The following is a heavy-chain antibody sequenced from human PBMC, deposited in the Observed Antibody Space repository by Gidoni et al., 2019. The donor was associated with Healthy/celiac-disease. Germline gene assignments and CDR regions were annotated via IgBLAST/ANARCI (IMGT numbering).Heavy chain of an antibody. CDR2: IKQDGSEK. V-gene: IGHV3-7*01. Sequence: EVQLVESGGGLVQPGGSLRLAGAASGFTFRSYWMSWVRQAQGKVLEWVANIKQDGSEKYYVDSVKGRFTISRDNAKNSLYLQMTSLRAEDTAVYYCARVWNYVAFDIWGQGTMVTVSS. CDR1: GFTFRSYW. CDR3: ARVWNYVAFDI. J-gene: IGHJ3*02. D-gene: IGHD1-7*01.